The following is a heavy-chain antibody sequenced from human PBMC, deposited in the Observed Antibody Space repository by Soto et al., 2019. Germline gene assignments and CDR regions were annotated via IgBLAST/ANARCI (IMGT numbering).Heavy chain of an antibody. CDR2: IDTSSTKI. CDR3: ASHYDMWSGYLSPVDY. Sequence: QVQLVESGGDLVKRGGSLRLSCAASGYTFSDYYMSWIRQAPGKGLEWISYIDTSSTKIYYAASVKGRFTISRDNAKNSLYLEMNSLRDEDTAVYYCASHYDMWSGYLSPVDYWGQGTLVTVSS. D-gene: IGHD3-3*01. CDR1: GYTFSDYY. V-gene: IGHV3-11*01. J-gene: IGHJ4*02.